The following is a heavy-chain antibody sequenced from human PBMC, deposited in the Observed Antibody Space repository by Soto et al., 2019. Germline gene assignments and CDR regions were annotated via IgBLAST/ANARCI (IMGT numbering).Heavy chain of an antibody. D-gene: IGHD5-12*01. Sequence: QVQLVESGGGVVQPGRSLRLSCAASGFTFSTHAMHWVRQAPGKRLEWVAVIWYDGSKEYYGDSVKGRFTISRDDSQNTLHLQMNSLRDEDTAVYYCARDPGYSRFDFDYWGQGTLVTVSS. CDR1: GFTFSTHA. CDR3: ARDPGYSRFDFDY. J-gene: IGHJ4*02. CDR2: IWYDGSKE. V-gene: IGHV3-33*01.